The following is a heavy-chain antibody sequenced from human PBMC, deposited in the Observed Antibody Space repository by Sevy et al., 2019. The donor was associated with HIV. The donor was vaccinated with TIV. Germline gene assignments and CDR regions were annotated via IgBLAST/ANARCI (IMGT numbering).Heavy chain of an antibody. J-gene: IGHJ4*02. Sequence: GGSLRLSCAASGFTFSDYYMSWIRQAPGKGLEWVSYISSSGSTKYYADSVKGRFTMSRDNAKKSLYLQMNSLRAEDTAVYYCARHVPSGTTSSCFDYWGQGTLVTVSS. CDR2: ISSSGSTK. CDR3: ARHVPSGTTSSCFDY. D-gene: IGHD1-7*01. CDR1: GFTFSDYY. V-gene: IGHV3-11*01.